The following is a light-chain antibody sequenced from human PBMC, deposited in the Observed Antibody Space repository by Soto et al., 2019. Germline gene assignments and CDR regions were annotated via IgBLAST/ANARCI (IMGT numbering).Light chain of an antibody. J-gene: IGKJ1*01. CDR1: QSVNSW. V-gene: IGKV1-5*03. CDR2: KAS. CDR3: QQYNSYPRT. Sequence: DVQMTQSPSTLSASVGDRVTITCRASQSVNSWLAWYQQKPGKVPKLLIYKASSLETVVPSRFSGDGSGTEFTLTIGSLQPDDFASYYCQQYNSYPRTFGQGTKVEI.